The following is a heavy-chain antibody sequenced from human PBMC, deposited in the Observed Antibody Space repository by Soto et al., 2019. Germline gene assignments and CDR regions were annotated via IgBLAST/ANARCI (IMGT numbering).Heavy chain of an antibody. CDR3: ARKYRGSYYIQNTYYFDY. J-gene: IGHJ4*02. V-gene: IGHV4-34*01. Sequence: SETLSLTCAVYGGSFSGYYWSWIRQPPGKGLEWIGEINHSGSTNYNPSLKSRVTISVDTSKNQFSLKLSSVTAADTAVYYCARKYRGSYYIQNTYYFDYWGQGTLVTVSS. CDR2: INHSGST. CDR1: GGSFSGYY. D-gene: IGHD3-10*01.